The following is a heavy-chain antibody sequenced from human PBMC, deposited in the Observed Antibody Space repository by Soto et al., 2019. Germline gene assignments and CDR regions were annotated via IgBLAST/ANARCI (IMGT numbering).Heavy chain of an antibody. J-gene: IGHJ4*02. V-gene: IGHV3-30-3*01. CDR1: GFTFSSYA. CDR3: ARDRKGGDSWFWYYFDY. CDR2: ISYDGSNK. Sequence: QVQLVESGGGVVQPGRSLRLSCAASGFTFSSYAMHWVRQAPGKGLEWVAVISYDGSNKYYADSVKGRFTISRDDSKNTLLLQMNSLRPEDTAVYYCARDRKGGDSWFWYYFDYWGQGILVTVSS. D-gene: IGHD6-13*01.